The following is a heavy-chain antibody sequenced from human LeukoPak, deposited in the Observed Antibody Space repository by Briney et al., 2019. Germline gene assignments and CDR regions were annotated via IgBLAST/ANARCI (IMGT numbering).Heavy chain of an antibody. Sequence: PGGSLRLSCAASGFTFDDYGMSWVRQAPEKGLEWVSGINWNGGSTGYADSVKGRFTISRDNAKNSLYLQMNSLRAEDTALYYCARDREYQLLSFLDYWGQGTLVTVPS. D-gene: IGHD2-2*01. J-gene: IGHJ4*02. CDR2: INWNGGST. CDR1: GFTFDDYG. CDR3: ARDREYQLLSFLDY. V-gene: IGHV3-20*04.